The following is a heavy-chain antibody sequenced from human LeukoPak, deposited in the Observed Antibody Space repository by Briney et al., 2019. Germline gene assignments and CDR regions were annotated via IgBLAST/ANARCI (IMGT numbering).Heavy chain of an antibody. CDR1: DGSMNSNY. CDR3: ARGDWYFDL. Sequence: SETLSLTCTVSDGSMNSNYWSWIRQPAGKGLEWIGRISISESTDYNPSLKSRVTMSVDTSKHQFSLNLNSVTAADTAVYYCARGDWYFDLWGRGTLVTVSS. V-gene: IGHV4-4*07. J-gene: IGHJ2*01. CDR2: ISISEST.